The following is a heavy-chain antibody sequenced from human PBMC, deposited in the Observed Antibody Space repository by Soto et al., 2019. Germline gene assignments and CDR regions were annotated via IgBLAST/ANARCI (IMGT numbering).Heavy chain of an antibody. V-gene: IGHV4-39*01. CDR3: ARPEGGYGSGYSWFDP. CDR1: WRSISEINSY. Sequence: SETLSLTCRFSWRSISEINSYWGWIRQTPGEGLEWIGTIHHTGSTYYNPSLKSRVIISLDTSKNQFSLKLSSVTAADTALYYCARPEGGYGSGYSWFDPWGQGTRVTVSS. CDR2: IHHTGST. J-gene: IGHJ5*02. D-gene: IGHD5-12*01.